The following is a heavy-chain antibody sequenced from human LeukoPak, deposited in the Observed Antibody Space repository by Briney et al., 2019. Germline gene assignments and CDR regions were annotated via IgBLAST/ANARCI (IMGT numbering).Heavy chain of an antibody. J-gene: IGHJ4*02. V-gene: IGHV4-59*11. CDR1: GGSISSHY. Sequence: PSETLSLTCTVSGGSISSHYLSWIRQPPGKGLEWTGYMYYSGSTNNNPSLKTRVTISVDTSRNQFSLKLNSVTAADTAVYYCARALNIFLEGYYFDYWGQGTLVTVSS. CDR3: ARALNIFLEGYYFDY. D-gene: IGHD3-3*01. CDR2: MYYSGST.